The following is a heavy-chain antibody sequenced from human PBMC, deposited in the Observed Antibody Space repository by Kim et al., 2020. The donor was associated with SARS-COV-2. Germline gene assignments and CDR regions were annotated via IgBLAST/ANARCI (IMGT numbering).Heavy chain of an antibody. D-gene: IGHD3-10*01. V-gene: IGHV1-18*01. Sequence: ASVKVSCKASGYTFTSYGISWVRQAPGQGLEWMGWISAYNGNTNYAQKLQGRVTMTTDTSTSTAYMELRSLRSDDTAVYYCARVLTRLWFGDIQEKGVSFDYWGQGTLVTVSS. CDR1: GYTFTSYG. CDR3: ARVLTRLWFGDIQEKGVSFDY. J-gene: IGHJ4*02. CDR2: ISAYNGNT.